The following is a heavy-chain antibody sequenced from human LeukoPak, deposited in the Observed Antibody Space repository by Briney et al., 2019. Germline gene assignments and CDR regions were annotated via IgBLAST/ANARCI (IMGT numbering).Heavy chain of an antibody. J-gene: IGHJ6*03. CDR1: GFTFSSYS. CDR3: ARIRQWLAHPSYYYYMDV. D-gene: IGHD6-19*01. CDR2: ISSSSSYI. Sequence: GGSLRLSCAASGFTFSSYSMNWVRQAPGKGLEWVSSISSSSSYIYYADSVKGRFTISRENAKTSLYLQMNSLRAEDTAVYYCARIRQWLAHPSYYYYMDVWGKGTTVTVSS. V-gene: IGHV3-21*01.